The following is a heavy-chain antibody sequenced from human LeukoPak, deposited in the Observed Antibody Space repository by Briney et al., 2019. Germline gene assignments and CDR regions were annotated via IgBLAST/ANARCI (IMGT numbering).Heavy chain of an antibody. CDR2: ISSSSSTI. J-gene: IGHJ4*02. Sequence: GGSLRISCAASGFTFSSYWMHWVRQAPGKGLEWVSYISSSSSTIYYADSVKGRFTISRDNAKNSLYLQMNSLRAEETAVYYCASDRGFSSSSSNRKIDYWGQGTLVTVSS. V-gene: IGHV3-48*01. D-gene: IGHD6-6*01. CDR3: ASDRGFSSSSSNRKIDY. CDR1: GFTFSSYW.